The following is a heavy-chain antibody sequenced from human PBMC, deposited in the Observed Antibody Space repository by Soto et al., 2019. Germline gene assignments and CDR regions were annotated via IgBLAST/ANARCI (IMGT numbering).Heavy chain of an antibody. J-gene: IGHJ4*02. CDR1: GGSISSYY. D-gene: IGHD4-17*01. CDR3: ARGGCSGDYCFDY. V-gene: IGHV4-4*07. CDR2: INNSGST. Sequence: PSETLSLTCTVSGGSISSYYWSWIRQPAGKGLEWIGRINNSGSTSYNPSLSSRVSMSVDTSRNQFSLKLSSVTAADTAMYYCARGGCSGDYCFDYWGQGTLVTVSS.